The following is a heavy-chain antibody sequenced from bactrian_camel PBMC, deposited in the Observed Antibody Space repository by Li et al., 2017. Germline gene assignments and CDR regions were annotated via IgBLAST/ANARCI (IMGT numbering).Heavy chain of an antibody. CDR2: IDSRGGT. J-gene: IGHJ4*01. CDR3: AAAADSNWYMHY. CDR1: GYKYTRDY. Sequence: HVQLVESGGGSVQAGGSLRLSCALSGYKYTRDYMYCLGWFRQAPGKEREGVAAIDSRGGTAYADSVKGRFVISRDNAKNTLYLQLNSLKPEDTAVYYCAAAADSNWYMHYWGQGTQVTVS. D-gene: IGHD6*01. V-gene: IGHV3S53*01.